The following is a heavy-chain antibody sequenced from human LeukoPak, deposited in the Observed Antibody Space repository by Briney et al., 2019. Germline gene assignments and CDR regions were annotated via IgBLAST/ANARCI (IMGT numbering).Heavy chain of an antibody. CDR1: GFTFSGSA. J-gene: IGHJ4*02. CDR3: TSFPLYCTNGVCYKYFDY. D-gene: IGHD2-8*01. V-gene: IGHV3-73*01. Sequence: PGGSLRLSCAASGFTFSGSAMHWVRQASGKGLEWVGRIRSKANSYATAYAASVKGRFTISRDDSKNTAYLQMNSLKTEDTAVYYCTSFPLYCTNGVCYKYFDYWGQGTLVTVSS. CDR2: IRSKANSYAT.